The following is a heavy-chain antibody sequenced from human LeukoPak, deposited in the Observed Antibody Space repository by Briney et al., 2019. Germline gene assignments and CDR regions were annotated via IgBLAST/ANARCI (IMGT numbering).Heavy chain of an antibody. D-gene: IGHD2-2*01. V-gene: IGHV1-69*13. Sequence: ASVKVSCKASGGTFSSYAISWVRQAPGQGLEWVGGIIPIFGTANYAQKFQGRVTITADESTSTAYMELSSLRSEDTAVYYCARDIVVVPAAPGYYYYYGMDVWGQGTTVTVSS. CDR1: GGTFSSYA. CDR2: IIPIFGTA. J-gene: IGHJ6*02. CDR3: ARDIVVVPAAPGYYYYYGMDV.